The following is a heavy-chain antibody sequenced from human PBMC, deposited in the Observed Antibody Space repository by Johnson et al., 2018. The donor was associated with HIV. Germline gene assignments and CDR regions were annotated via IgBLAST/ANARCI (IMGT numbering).Heavy chain of an antibody. CDR1: GFTFSSYD. Sequence: VQLVESGGGVVRPGGSLRLSCAASGFTFSSYDMHWVRQATGKGLEWVSYISSSGSTIYYADSVKGRFTISRENAKNSLYLQMNSLRAGDTAVYYCARGYYYDSSGYPDAFDIWGQGTMVTVSS. CDR2: ISSSGSTI. CDR3: ARGYYYDSSGYPDAFDI. V-gene: IGHV3-48*01. J-gene: IGHJ3*02. D-gene: IGHD3-22*01.